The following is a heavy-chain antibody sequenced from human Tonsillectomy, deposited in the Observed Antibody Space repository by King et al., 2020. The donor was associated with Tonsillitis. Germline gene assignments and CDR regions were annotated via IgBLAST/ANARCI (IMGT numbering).Heavy chain of an antibody. J-gene: IGHJ6*03. D-gene: IGHD3-10*01. CDR2: ISSSNSPK. V-gene: IGHV3-48*04. CDR3: ARLFGGYMDV. CDR1: GFTFSRDS. Sequence: QLVQSGGGLVQPGGSLRLSCAASGFTFSRDSIYWVRQAPGKGLEWVSYISSSNSPKYYADSVKGRFTISRDNAKNSLYLQMNSLRAEDTAVYYCARLFGGYMDVWGKGTTVTVSS.